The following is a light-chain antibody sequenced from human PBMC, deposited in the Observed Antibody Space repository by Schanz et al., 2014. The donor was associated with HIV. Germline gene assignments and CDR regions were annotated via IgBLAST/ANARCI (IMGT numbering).Light chain of an antibody. V-gene: IGKV4-1*01. Sequence: DIVMTQSPDSLAVSLGERATINCKSSQSVLYSSNNKNYLAWYQQKPGQPPKLLIYWAYIRESGVPDRFSGSGSGTDFTLTISRLEPEDFAVYYCQQYGSSPQTFGQGTKVEIK. CDR3: QQYGSSPQT. J-gene: IGKJ1*01. CDR1: QSVLYSSNNKNY. CDR2: WAY.